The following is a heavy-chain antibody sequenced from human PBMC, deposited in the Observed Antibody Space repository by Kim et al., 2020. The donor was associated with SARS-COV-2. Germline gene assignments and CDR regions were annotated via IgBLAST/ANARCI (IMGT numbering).Heavy chain of an antibody. J-gene: IGHJ3*02. D-gene: IGHD2-15*01. CDR3: ATASCGGGSCYSDIDAFDI. CDR1: GFSFNNYA. V-gene: IGHV3-23*01. CDR2: INYSGTRT. Sequence: GGSLRLSCATSGFSFNNYAMSWVRQAPGKGLEWVSNINYSGTRTYYADSVKGRFIISRDNSKNTVYLQMNSLRVEDAAVYYCATASCGGGSCYSDIDAFDIWGQGTKVTVSS.